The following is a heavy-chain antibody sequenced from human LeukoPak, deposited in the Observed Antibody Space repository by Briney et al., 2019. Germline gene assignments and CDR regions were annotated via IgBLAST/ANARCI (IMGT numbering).Heavy chain of an antibody. CDR1: GCCFTSYW. V-gene: IGHV5-51*01. CDR3: ASGGFGELLIDY. Sequence: GGALQISCKGSGCCFTSYWIGWVRRMPGKGLVWMAIIYPGDSGTRYRSSFQGQVTISADKSISTAYLQWSSLKASDTAMYYCASGGFGELLIDYWGQGTLVTASS. D-gene: IGHD3-10*01. CDR2: IYPGDSGT. J-gene: IGHJ4*02.